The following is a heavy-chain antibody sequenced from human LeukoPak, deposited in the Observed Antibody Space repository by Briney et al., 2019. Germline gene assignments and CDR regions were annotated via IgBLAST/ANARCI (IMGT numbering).Heavy chain of an antibody. CDR3: ARRKPDSSGYLTFWFDY. J-gene: IGHJ4*02. CDR2: IYTSGST. D-gene: IGHD3-22*01. CDR1: GGSISSGSYS. Sequence: SQTLSLTCTVSGGSISSGSYSWSWIRQPAGKGLEWIGRIYTSGSTNYNPSLKSRVTISVDTSKNQFSLKLSSVTAADTAVYYCARRKPDSSGYLTFWFDYWGQGTLVTVSS. V-gene: IGHV4-61*02.